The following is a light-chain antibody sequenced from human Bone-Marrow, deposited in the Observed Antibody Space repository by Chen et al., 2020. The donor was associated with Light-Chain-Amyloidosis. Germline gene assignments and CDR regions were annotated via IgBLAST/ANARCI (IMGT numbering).Light chain of an antibody. Sequence: SYELTQPPSESVSPGQTARITCSGDDLPTKYAYWYQQKPGQAPVLVIHRDTERPSGISERFSGSSSGTTAMLTISGVQAEDEADYHCQSADSSGTYEVIFGGGTKLTVL. V-gene: IGLV3-25*03. J-gene: IGLJ2*01. CDR2: RDT. CDR3: QSADSSGTYEVI. CDR1: DLPTKY.